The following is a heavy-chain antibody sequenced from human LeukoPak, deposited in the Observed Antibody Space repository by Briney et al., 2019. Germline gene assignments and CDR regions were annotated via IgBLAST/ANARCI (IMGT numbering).Heavy chain of an antibody. J-gene: IGHJ4*02. Sequence: SETLSLTCAVYGGSFSGYYWSWIRQPPGKGLEWIGEINHSGSTNYNPSLKSRVTISVDTSKNQFSLKLSSVTAADTAVYYCARGLHIRYDYVWGSYRYPPNLAFDYWGQGTLVTVSS. CDR3: ARGLHIRYDYVWGSYRYPPNLAFDY. V-gene: IGHV4-34*01. CDR1: GGSFSGYY. D-gene: IGHD3-16*02. CDR2: INHSGST.